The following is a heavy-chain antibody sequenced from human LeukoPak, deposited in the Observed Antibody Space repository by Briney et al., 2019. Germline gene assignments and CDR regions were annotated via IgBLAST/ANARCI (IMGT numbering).Heavy chain of an antibody. CDR1: GGSISSYY. V-gene: IGHV4-59*01. CDR3: ARGGLLWLYFDY. D-gene: IGHD3-3*01. Sequence: SETLSLTCTVSGGSISSYYWSWIRQPPGKGLEWIGYIYYSGSTNYNPSLKSRVTISVDTSKNQFSLKLSSVTAADTAVYYCARGGLLWLYFDYWGQGTLVTVSS. CDR2: IYYSGST. J-gene: IGHJ4*02.